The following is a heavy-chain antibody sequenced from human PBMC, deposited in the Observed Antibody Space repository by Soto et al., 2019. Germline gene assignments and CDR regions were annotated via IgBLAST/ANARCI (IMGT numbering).Heavy chain of an antibody. V-gene: IGHV3-23*01. CDR3: AKDGSGSSRAFDY. CDR2: ISGSGSST. CDR1: GFSFSNYV. J-gene: IGHJ4*02. Sequence: PGGSLRLSCAASGFSFSNYVMTWVRQAPGKGLEWVSTISGSGSSTHYADAVKGRFTISRDNSRNTLYLQMTSLRVEDTAVYYCAKDGSGSSRAFDYWGQGTLVTVSS. D-gene: IGHD1-26*01.